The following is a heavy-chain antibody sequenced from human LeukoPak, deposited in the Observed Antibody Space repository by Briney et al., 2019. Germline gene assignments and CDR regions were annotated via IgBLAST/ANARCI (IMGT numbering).Heavy chain of an antibody. V-gene: IGHV1-2*02. CDR1: GYTFTGYY. D-gene: IGHD2-15*01. CDR2: INPNSGAT. CDR3: ARDSCSLSSCPFFGY. J-gene: IGHJ4*02. Sequence: GASVKVSFKSSGYTFTGYYIHWVRQAPGQGLEWMGWINPNSGATSYAQKFQGRVIMTRDTFISTAYMELSSLTSDNTAIYYCARDSCSLSSCPFFGYWGQGTPVTVSS.